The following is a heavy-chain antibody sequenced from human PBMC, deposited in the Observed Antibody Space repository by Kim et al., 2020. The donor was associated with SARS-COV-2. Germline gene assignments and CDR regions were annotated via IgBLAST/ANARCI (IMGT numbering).Heavy chain of an antibody. V-gene: IGHV1-24*01. Sequence: ASVKVSCKVSGYTLIELSMHWVRQAPGKGPEWMGGFDPEDGETIYAQKFQGRVTMTEDTSTDTDYMELSSLRSEDTAVYYCATPCSSTTCHWFDPWGQGT. CDR2: FDPEDGET. J-gene: IGHJ5*02. CDR1: GYTLIELS. D-gene: IGHD2-2*01. CDR3: ATPCSSTTCHWFDP.